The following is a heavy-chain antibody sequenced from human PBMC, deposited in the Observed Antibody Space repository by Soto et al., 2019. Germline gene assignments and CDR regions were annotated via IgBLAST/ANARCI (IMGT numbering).Heavy chain of an antibody. Sequence: QVQLVQSGAEVKKPGSSVKVSCKASGGTFSSYAISWVRQAPGQGLEWMGGIIPIFGTANYAQKFQGRVTITADKSSSTAYMELSSLRSEDTAVYYCARSQYSGSYHAFDIWGQGTMVTVSS. D-gene: IGHD1-26*01. CDR1: GGTFSSYA. J-gene: IGHJ3*02. CDR2: IIPIFGTA. V-gene: IGHV1-69*06. CDR3: ARSQYSGSYHAFDI.